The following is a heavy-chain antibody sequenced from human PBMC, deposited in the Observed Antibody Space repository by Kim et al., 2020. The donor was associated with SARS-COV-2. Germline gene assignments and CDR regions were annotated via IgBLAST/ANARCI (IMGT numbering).Heavy chain of an antibody. V-gene: IGHV1-69*02. J-gene: IGHJ6*02. D-gene: IGHD3-10*01. CDR3: ASGGSGSYYSYGMDV. Sequence: QKFQSRVTITADKSTSTAYMELSSLRSEDTAVYYCASGGSGSYYSYGMDVWGQGTTVTVSS.